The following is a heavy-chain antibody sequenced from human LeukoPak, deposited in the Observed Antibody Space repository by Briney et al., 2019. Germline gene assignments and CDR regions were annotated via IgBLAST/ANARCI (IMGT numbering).Heavy chain of an antibody. Sequence: QSGGSLRLSCAASGFTFSSYGMHWVRQAPGKGLEWVAVISYDGSNKYYADSVKGRFTISRDNSKNTLYLQMNSLRAEDTAVYYCAKDYYGSGSYPEFDYWGQGTLVTVSS. J-gene: IGHJ4*02. CDR3: AKDYYGSGSYPEFDY. V-gene: IGHV3-30*18. D-gene: IGHD3-10*01. CDR1: GFTFSSYG. CDR2: ISYDGSNK.